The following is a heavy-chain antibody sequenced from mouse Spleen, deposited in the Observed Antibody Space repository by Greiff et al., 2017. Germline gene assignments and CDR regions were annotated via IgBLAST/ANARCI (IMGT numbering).Heavy chain of an antibody. J-gene: IGHJ4*01. V-gene: IGHV2-2*01. D-gene: IGHD2-1*01. CDR1: GFSLTSYG. Sequence: QVQLQQSGPGLVQPSQSLSITCTVSGFSLTSYGVHWVRQSPGKGLEWLGVIWSGGSTDYNAAFISRLSISKDNSKSQVFFKMNSLQADDTAIYYCASTLYYNYAMDYWGQGTSVTVSS. CDR3: ASTLYYNYAMDY. CDR2: IWSGGST.